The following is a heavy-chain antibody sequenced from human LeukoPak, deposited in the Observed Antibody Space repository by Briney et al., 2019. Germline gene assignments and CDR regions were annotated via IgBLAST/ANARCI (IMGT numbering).Heavy chain of an antibody. V-gene: IGHV3-21*01. D-gene: IGHD1-26*01. Sequence: GGSLRLSCAASGFTFSSYAMHWVRQAPGKGLEWVSSITSSSRYIYYADSVKGRFTISRDNAKNSLYLQMNYLRAKDTAVYYCARDPSYRGFDAFDIWGQGTMVTVSS. CDR2: ITSSSRYI. J-gene: IGHJ3*02. CDR1: GFTFSSYA. CDR3: ARDPSYRGFDAFDI.